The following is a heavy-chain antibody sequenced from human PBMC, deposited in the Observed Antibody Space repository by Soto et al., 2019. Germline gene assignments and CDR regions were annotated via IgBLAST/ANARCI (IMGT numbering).Heavy chain of an antibody. CDR2: IYYSGST. CDR3: ARDRSYCSSTSCSYYFDY. CDR1: GGSISSGDYY. J-gene: IGHJ4*02. V-gene: IGHV4-30-4*01. D-gene: IGHD2-2*01. Sequence: KPSETLSLTCTVSGGSISSGDYYWSWIRQPPGKGLEWIGYIYYSGSTYYNPSLKSRVTISVDTSKNQFSLKLSSVTAADTAVYYCARDRSYCSSTSCSYYFDYWGQGTLVTVSS.